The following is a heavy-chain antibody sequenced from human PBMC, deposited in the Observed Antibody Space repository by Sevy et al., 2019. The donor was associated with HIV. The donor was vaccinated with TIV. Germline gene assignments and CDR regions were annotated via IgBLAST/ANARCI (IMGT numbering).Heavy chain of an antibody. CDR3: VKERFAWLLPSYYFDL. CDR2: ISASGTT. V-gene: IGHV4-61*02. D-gene: IGHD3-9*01. CDR1: GGSISTVDYY. Sequence: TLSLTCTISGGSISTVDYYCTWIRQPAGKGLEWIGRISASGTTPHNPSLGSRVTMSVDTSQNQFSLKRTSETAADTAMYYCVKERFAWLLPSYYFDLWGRGTLVTVSS. J-gene: IGHJ2*01.